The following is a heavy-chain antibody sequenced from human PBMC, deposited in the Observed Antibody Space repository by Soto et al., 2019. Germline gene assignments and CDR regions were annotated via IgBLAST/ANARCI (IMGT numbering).Heavy chain of an antibody. CDR1: GFTFSSYG. J-gene: IGHJ6*02. V-gene: IGHV3-30*18. CDR2: ISYDGSNK. CDR3: AKGLGLYYYYYGMDV. D-gene: IGHD3-16*01. Sequence: QVQLVESGGGVVQPGRSLRLSCAASGFTFSSYGMHWVRQAPGKGLEWVAVISYDGSNKYYADSVKGRFTISRDNSKNTLYLQMNSLRAEDTAVYYCAKGLGLYYYYYGMDVWGQGTTVTVSS.